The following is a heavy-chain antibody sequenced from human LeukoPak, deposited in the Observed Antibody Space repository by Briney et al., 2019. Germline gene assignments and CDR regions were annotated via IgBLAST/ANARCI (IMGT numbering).Heavy chain of an antibody. D-gene: IGHD3-22*01. CDR2: ISGSGGST. V-gene: IGHV3-23*01. J-gene: IGHJ4*02. Sequence: PGGSLRLSCAASEFTFSSYAMSWVRQAPGKGLEWVSAISGSGGSTYYADSVKGRFTISRDNSKNTLYLQMDSLRAEDTAVYYCAKSLAYYHENSDSIWGQGTLVTVSS. CDR1: EFTFSSYA. CDR3: AKSLAYYHENSDSI.